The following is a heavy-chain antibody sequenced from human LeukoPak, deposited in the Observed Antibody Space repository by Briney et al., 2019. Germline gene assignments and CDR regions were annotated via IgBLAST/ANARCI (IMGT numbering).Heavy chain of an antibody. J-gene: IGHJ4*02. Sequence: SETLSLTCAVYGGSFSGYYWSWIRQPPGKGLEWIGEINHSGSTNYNPSLKSRVTVSVDTSKNQFSLKLSSVTAADAAVYYCAIGADTYYDFWSGYHYYWGQGTLVTVSS. D-gene: IGHD3-3*01. CDR3: AIGADTYYDFWSGYHYY. CDR2: INHSGST. CDR1: GGSFSGYY. V-gene: IGHV4-34*01.